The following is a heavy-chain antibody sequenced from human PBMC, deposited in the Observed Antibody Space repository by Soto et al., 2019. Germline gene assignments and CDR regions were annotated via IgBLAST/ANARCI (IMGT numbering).Heavy chain of an antibody. CDR2: VYYNGIT. Sequence: QNWPVTWTCSGCTTKTREWRGIRHPPGKGLEWLGYVYYNGITNYNPSLKSRVTMSVDTSKNQLSLNLTSLTAAVTSIYYCANASEYYYY. V-gene: IGHV4-59*11. D-gene: IGHD2-2*01. CDR3: ANASEYYYY. J-gene: IGHJ6*01. CDR1: GCTTKTRE.